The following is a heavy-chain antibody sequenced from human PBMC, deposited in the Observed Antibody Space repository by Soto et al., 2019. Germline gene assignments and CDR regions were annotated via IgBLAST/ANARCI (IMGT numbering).Heavy chain of an antibody. CDR3: ARAGWVTTFHFDH. J-gene: IGHJ4*02. CDR2: ISTVPSIT. Sequence: EVQLVESGGVLVQPGGSLKLSCAASGFTFSDHALHWVRQAPGKGLEWVSFISTVPSITFYADSVRGRFTISRDNAKNSVYLQMNSLRTEDTTLYYCARAGWVTTFHFDHWGQGTLVTVSS. V-gene: IGHV3-48*01. CDR1: GFTFSDHA. D-gene: IGHD4-17*01.